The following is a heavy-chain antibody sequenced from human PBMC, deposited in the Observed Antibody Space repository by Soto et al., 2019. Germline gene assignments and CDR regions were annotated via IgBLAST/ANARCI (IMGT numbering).Heavy chain of an antibody. J-gene: IGHJ4*02. Sequence: EVQLVESGGGLVQPGGSLRLSCAASGLTVSTNPMSWVRQAPWKGLEWVSVIYTGGGTHYADSVKGRFTISRDNSKSTVNLQMNSLRPEDTAVYYCARDGSGHGGQGTLVTVSS. CDR1: GLTVSTNP. CDR2: IYTGGGT. V-gene: IGHV3-66*01. CDR3: ARDGSGH.